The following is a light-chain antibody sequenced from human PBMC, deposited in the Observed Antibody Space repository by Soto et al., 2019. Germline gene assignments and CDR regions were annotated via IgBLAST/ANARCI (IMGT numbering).Light chain of an antibody. V-gene: IGKV3-20*01. CDR2: GAS. Sequence: EIVLTQSPDTLSLSPGERATLSFRASQSLGSYLAWYQQKPGQAPRLLIYGASTRATGIPDRFSGSGSGTDFTLTITPLEPEDFAVYFCQQYETSPITFGQGTRLEI. CDR1: QSLGSY. J-gene: IGKJ5*01. CDR3: QQYETSPIT.